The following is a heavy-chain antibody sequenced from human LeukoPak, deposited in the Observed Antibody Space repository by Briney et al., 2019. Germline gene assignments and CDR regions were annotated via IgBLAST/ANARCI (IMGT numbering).Heavy chain of an antibody. V-gene: IGHV3-11*05. J-gene: IGHJ4*02. D-gene: IGHD1-26*01. CDR2: ISSSSSFT. CDR3: ARETNSGSYSDFDY. Sequence: GGSLRLSCAASGFTFTNAWMSWVRQAPGKGLEWVSYISSSSSFTEYADSVKGRFTISRDNAKNSLYLQMTSLRVEDTAVYYCARETNSGSYSDFDYWGQGTLVTVSS. CDR1: GFTFTNAW.